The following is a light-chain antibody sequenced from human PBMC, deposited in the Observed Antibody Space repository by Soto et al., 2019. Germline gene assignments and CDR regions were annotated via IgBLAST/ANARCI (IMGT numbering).Light chain of an antibody. V-gene: IGLV1-40*01. Sequence: QSVLTQPPSVSGAPGQRVTISCTGSSSNIGAGYDVHWYQQLPGTAPKLLISGDTNRPSGVPDRFSGSKSGTSASLAITGCRDEDEADYYCQSFDSSLSGWLFGGGTKLTVL. J-gene: IGLJ3*02. CDR1: SSNIGAGYD. CDR2: GDT. CDR3: QSFDSSLSGWL.